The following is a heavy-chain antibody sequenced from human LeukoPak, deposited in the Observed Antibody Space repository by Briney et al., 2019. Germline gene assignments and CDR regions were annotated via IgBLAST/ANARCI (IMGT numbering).Heavy chain of an antibody. J-gene: IGHJ3*02. Sequence: PSETLSLTCAVSGGSISSGGYYWSWIRQPPGKGLEWIGYIYHSGSTYYNPSLKSRVTISVDRSKNQFSLKLSSVTAADTAVYYCARTQIRLGELSLGAFDIWGQGTMVTVSS. CDR3: ARTQIRLGELSLGAFDI. CDR2: IYHSGST. CDR1: GGSISSGGYY. V-gene: IGHV4-30-2*01. D-gene: IGHD3-16*02.